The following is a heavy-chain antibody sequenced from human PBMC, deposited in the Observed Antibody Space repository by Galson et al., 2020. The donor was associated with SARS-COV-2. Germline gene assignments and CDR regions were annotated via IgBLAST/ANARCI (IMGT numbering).Heavy chain of an antibody. CDR1: AGIFTKYV. Sequence: KISCKHSAGIFTKYVFNWVRQAPGQGLEWLGGIVPVTGPINYAQQFQGRVTITADDSTGTVYMDLTSLRSDDTAIYYCVRRYFYASGYGPYGMDVWGQGTAVNVSS. CDR3: VRRYFYASGYGPYGMDV. J-gene: IGHJ6*02. D-gene: IGHD3-10*01. V-gene: IGHV1-69*01. CDR2: IVPVTGPI.